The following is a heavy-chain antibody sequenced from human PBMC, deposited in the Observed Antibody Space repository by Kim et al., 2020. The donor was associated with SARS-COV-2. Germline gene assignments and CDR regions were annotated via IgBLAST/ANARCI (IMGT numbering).Heavy chain of an antibody. CDR1: GFTFSSYS. V-gene: IGHV3-21*04. D-gene: IGHD5-12*01. CDR2: FSSSSSYI. J-gene: IGHJ3*02. Sequence: GGSLRLSCAASGFTFSSYSMNWVRQAPGKGLEWVSSFSSSSSYIYYADSVKGRFTISRDNAKNSLYLQMNSLRAEDTAVYYCARVRGSGYDYGAFDIWGQGTMVTVSS. CDR3: ARVRGSGYDYGAFDI.